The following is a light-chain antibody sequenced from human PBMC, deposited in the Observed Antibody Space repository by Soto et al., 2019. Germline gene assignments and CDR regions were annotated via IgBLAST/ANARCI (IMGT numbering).Light chain of an antibody. CDR2: DVT. V-gene: IGLV2-14*03. CDR1: SSDIGAFNY. CDR3: TSYAGSSGTLVV. J-gene: IGLJ2*01. Sequence: QSALTQPASVSGSPGQSVTISCTGTSSDIGAFNYVSWFQQHPGKAPKLVISDVTNRPSGVSNRFSGSKSGNTASLTISGLQAEDEADYYCTSYAGSSGTLVVFGGGTKLTVL.